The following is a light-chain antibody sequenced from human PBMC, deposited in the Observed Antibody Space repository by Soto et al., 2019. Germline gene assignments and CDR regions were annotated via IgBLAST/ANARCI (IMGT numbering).Light chain of an antibody. J-gene: IGKJ4*01. CDR3: LQDFAYPLT. CDR1: QGVSND. Sequence: AIQMTQSPSSLSASVGDRVTITCRASQGVSNDVGWCQQKPGKAPRLLIYAASTLQSGVPSRFSGSQSATDFTLTISSLQPEDFATYYCLQDFAYPLTFGGGTKVEIK. CDR2: AAS. V-gene: IGKV1-6*01.